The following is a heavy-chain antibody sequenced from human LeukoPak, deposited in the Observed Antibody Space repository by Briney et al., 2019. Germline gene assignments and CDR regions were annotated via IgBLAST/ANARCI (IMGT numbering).Heavy chain of an antibody. CDR1: GYTFTSYA. CDR2: INAGNGNT. CDR3: ARGPLSSGWYGGVVYFQH. J-gene: IGHJ1*01. V-gene: IGHV1-3*01. Sequence: ASVKVSCKASGYTFTSYAMHWVRQAPGQRLEWMGWINAGNGNTKYSQKFQGRVTITRDTSASTAYMELSSLRSEDTAVYYCARGPLSSGWYGGVVYFQHWGQGTLVTVSS. D-gene: IGHD6-19*01.